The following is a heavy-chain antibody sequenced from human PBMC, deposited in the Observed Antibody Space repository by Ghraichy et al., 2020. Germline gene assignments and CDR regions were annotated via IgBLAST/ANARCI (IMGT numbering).Heavy chain of an antibody. CDR3: ARVPIVVVPAATRTTYYYYGMDV. D-gene: IGHD2-2*01. V-gene: IGHV4-34*01. CDR2: INHSGST. CDR1: GGSFSGYY. Sequence: TLSLTCAVYGGSFSGYYWSWIRQPPGKGLEWIGEINHSGSTNYNPSLKSRVTISVDTSKNQFSLKLSSVTAADTAVYYCARVPIVVVPAATRTTYYYYGMDVWGQGSTVTVSS. J-gene: IGHJ6*02.